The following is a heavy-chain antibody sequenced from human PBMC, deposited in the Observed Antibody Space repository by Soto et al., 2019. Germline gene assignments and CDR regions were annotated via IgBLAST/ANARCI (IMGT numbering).Heavy chain of an antibody. CDR1: GFPSRTFA. D-gene: IGHD3-16*01. Sequence: QVQLVESGGGGVQPGTSLKPSWVGSGFPSRTFAINWARRPPGKGLEWVAFTSYDGSNTYYADSVKGRFTISRDNSRNTVDLQMDSVSLEDTALYYCARWGTTGGLDVWGQGTLVSVSS. J-gene: IGHJ4*02. CDR2: TSYDGSNT. V-gene: IGHV3-30*04. CDR3: ARWGTTGGLDV.